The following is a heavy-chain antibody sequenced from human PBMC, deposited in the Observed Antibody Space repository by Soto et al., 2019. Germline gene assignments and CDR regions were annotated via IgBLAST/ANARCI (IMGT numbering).Heavy chain of an antibody. D-gene: IGHD6-19*01. J-gene: IGHJ4*02. CDR3: ARGGWSSDY. CDR1: GGSISGFY. CDR2: IHRGGNT. Sequence: SETLSLTCSVSGGSISGFYWSWTRQPPGKGLERIGYIHRGGNTYYSPSLENRVTISVDTSKNQFSLKLRSVTAADTAVYYCARGGWSSDYWGQGILVTVSS. V-gene: IGHV4-59*01.